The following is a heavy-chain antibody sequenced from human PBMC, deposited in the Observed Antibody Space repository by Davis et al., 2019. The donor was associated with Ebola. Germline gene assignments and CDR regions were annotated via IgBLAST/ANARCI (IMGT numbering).Heavy chain of an antibody. CDR2: ITHSEST. D-gene: IGHD6-13*01. Sequence: GSLRLSCAVYGGSFSDYYWSWIRQPPGKELEWIGEITHSESTNYNPSLKSRATLSVDTSKNQFSLNLTSVTAADTAVYYCARGDLGGKQLVYWGQGTLVTVSS. J-gene: IGHJ4*02. CDR1: GGSFSDYY. V-gene: IGHV4-34*01. CDR3: ARGDLGGKQLVY.